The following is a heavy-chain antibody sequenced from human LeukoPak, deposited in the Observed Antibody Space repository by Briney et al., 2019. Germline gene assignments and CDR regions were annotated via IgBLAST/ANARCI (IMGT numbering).Heavy chain of an antibody. V-gene: IGHV5-51*01. CDR3: ASAVTTYSFDY. CDR2: IYPGDSDT. D-gene: IGHD4-17*01. CDR1: GYSFASYW. Sequence: GESLKISCKGSGYSFASYWIGWVRQMPGKGLEWMGIIYPGDSDTRYSPSFQGQITISADKSISTAYLQWSSLKASDTAMYYCASAVTTYSFDYWGQGTLVTVSS. J-gene: IGHJ4*02.